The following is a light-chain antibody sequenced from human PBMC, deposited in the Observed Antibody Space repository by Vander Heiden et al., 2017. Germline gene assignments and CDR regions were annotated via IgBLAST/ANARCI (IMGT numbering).Light chain of an antibody. CDR1: SSDVGAYKY. CDR3: CSYAGSYTWV. V-gene: IGLV2-11*01. CDR2: DVN. J-gene: IGLJ3*02. Sequence: QSVLAQPRSVSGSPGQSVTISCTGTSSDVGAYKYVSWYQQHPGKAPKFMIYDVNKRPSGVPDRCSGSKSGNTASLTISGLQAEDEADYYCCSYAGSYTWVFGGGTKLAVL.